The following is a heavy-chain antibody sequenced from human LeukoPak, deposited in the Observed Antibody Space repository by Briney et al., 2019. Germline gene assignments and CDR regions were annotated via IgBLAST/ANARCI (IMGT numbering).Heavy chain of an antibody. D-gene: IGHD2-15*01. Sequence: ASVKVSCKASGGTFSSYAISWVRQAPGQGLEWMGGIIPIFGTANYAQKFQGRVTITTDESTSTAYMELSSLRAEDTAVYYCAKGEGYCSAGTCYRYFDLWGRGTLVTVSS. CDR2: IIPIFGTA. CDR1: GGTFSSYA. CDR3: AKGEGYCSAGTCYRYFDL. V-gene: IGHV1-69*05. J-gene: IGHJ2*01.